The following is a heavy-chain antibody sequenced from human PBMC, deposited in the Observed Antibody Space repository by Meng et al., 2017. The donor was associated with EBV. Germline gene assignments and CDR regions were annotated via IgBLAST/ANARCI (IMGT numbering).Heavy chain of an antibody. V-gene: IGHV2-5*09. CDR2: IYCDDDT. J-gene: IGHJ4*02. CDR3: AHIIAARHFDY. D-gene: IGHD6-6*01. CDR1: GYTLSNRGVG. Sequence: QVPLEESGPTLEKPTPALHVTCTFSGYTLSNRGVGVGRLRPPPGKALVWLAIIYCDDDTRYRPSLKSRLTITKETSKTQVVLTMTNMDPVDAATYYCAHIIAARHFDYWGQGTLVTVSS.